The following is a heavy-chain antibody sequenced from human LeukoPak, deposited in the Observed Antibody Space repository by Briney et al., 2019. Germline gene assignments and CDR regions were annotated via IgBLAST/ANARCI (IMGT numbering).Heavy chain of an antibody. CDR1: GDSISNYY. V-gene: IGHV4-4*07. D-gene: IGHD3-10*01. CDR3: ARERLGFRVDV. Sequence: TSETLSLTCTVSGDSISNYYWTWIRQSAGKGLRWIGRINTSGNTNYNPYLKSRVTMSLDTPKNQFSLNLSSVTAADTAVYYCARERLGFRVDVWGKGTTVTVSS. J-gene: IGHJ6*04. CDR2: INTSGNT.